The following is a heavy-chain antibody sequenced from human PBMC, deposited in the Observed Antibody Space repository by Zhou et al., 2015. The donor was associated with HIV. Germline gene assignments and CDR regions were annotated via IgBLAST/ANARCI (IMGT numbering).Heavy chain of an antibody. CDR3: AREWVEMATIGHDAFDI. V-gene: IGHV3-23*01. J-gene: IGHJ3*02. CDR2: LGGSGTST. CDR1: DSHLVVYA. Sequence: EVQLLESGGDLVQPGGSRRDSPVQPLDSHLVVYAMSWIRQAPGKAPEWVSSVLGGSGTSTRYADSVKGRFTISRDKSKNTVYLQMNSLRAEDTATYYCAREWVEMATIGHDAFDIWGQGTMVTVSS. D-gene: IGHD5-24*01.